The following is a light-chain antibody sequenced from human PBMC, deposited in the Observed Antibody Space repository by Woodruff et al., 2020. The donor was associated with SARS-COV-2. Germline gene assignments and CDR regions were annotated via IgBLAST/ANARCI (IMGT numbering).Light chain of an antibody. CDR2: EVS. CDR3: SSYTFSAWL. J-gene: IGLJ3*02. Sequence: WYQQHPGKSPKHMIYEVSNRPSGVSDRFSASKSGNTASLTISGLQAEDEAEYYCSSYTFSAWLFGGGTYLTVL. V-gene: IGLV2-14*01.